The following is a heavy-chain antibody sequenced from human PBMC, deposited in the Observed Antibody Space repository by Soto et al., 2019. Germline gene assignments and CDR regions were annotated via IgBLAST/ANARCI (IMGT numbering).Heavy chain of an antibody. CDR2: SIPIFGTA. CDR1: GGTFSSYA. Sequence: QVQLVQSGAEVKKPGSSVKVSCKASGGTFSSYAISWVRQAPGQGLEWMGGSIPIFGTANYAQKFQGRVTITADESTSTAYMDLSSLRTEDTAVYYCARDSVGTTVAFGMDVWGQGTTVTVSS. J-gene: IGHJ6*02. CDR3: ARDSVGTTVAFGMDV. D-gene: IGHD4-17*01. V-gene: IGHV1-69*01.